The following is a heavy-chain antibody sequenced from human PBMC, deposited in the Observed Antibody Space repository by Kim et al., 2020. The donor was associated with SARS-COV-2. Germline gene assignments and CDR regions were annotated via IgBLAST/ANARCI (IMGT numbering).Heavy chain of an antibody. D-gene: IGHD6-13*01. CDR2: INHSGST. J-gene: IGHJ6*02. CDR3: ARDIAAAGTSRRFKSWVSLSGI. V-gene: IGHV4-34*01. Sequence: SETLSLTCAVYGGSFSGYYWSWIRQPPGKGLEWIGEINHSGSTNYNPSLKSRVTISVDTSKNQFSLKLSSVTAADTAVYYCARDIAAAGTSRRFKSWVSLSGIWGQGTTVTVSS. CDR1: GGSFSGYY.